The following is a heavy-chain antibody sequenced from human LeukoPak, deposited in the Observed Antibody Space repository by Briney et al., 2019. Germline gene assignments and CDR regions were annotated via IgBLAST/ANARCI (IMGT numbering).Heavy chain of an antibody. D-gene: IGHD1-1*01. CDR2: IYFSGST. V-gene: IGHV4-39*07. CDR1: GGSINSSSYY. Sequence: SETLSLTCTVSGGSINSSSYYWGWIRQPPGKGLEYIGSIYFSGSTYYNPSLKSRVTISVDTSKNQFSLKLISVTAADTALYYCARVYGYNFYYFDYWGQGILVTVSS. CDR3: ARVYGYNFYYFDY. J-gene: IGHJ4*02.